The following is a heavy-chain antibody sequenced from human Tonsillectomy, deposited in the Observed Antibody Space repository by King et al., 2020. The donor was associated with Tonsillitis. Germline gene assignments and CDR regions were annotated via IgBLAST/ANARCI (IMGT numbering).Heavy chain of an antibody. J-gene: IGHJ4*02. CDR2: ISTWNGKT. V-gene: IGHV1-18*01. CDR1: GYTFASYA. CDR3: AREGLGRYYDLSSGSDY. Sequence: QLVQSGPEVKEPGASVTVSCKAAGYTFASYAISWVRQAPGQGLEWVGWISTWNGKTHYAQKLQGRVTMTTDTSTYTAYMDLRGLKSDDTAVYYCAREGLGRYYDLSSGSDYWGQGTPVTVSS. D-gene: IGHD3-3*01.